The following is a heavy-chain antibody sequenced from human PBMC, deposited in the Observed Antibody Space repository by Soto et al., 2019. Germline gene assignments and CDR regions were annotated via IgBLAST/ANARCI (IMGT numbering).Heavy chain of an antibody. Sequence: PXXTLSLPCTVSGGSISSYYWRWILQPPGKGLEWIGYIYYSGSTNYNPSLKSRVTISVDTSKNQFSLKLSSVTAADTAVYYCARDLRPFGDAFDYWGQGTLVTVSS. V-gene: IGHV4-59*01. CDR2: IYYSGST. J-gene: IGHJ4*02. CDR1: GGSISSYY. CDR3: ARDLRPFGDAFDY. D-gene: IGHD4-17*01.